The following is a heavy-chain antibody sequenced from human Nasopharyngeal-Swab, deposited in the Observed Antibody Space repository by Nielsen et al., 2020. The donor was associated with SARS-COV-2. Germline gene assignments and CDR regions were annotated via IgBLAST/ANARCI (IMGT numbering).Heavy chain of an antibody. V-gene: IGHV1-2*06. J-gene: IGHJ4*02. D-gene: IGHD6-13*01. CDR3: ARERIAAAGTGFDY. CDR2: INPNSGGT. Sequence: ASVKVSCKASGYTFTGYYMHWVRQAPGQGLEWMGRINPNSGGTNYAQKFQGGVTMTRDTSISTAYMELSRLRSDDTAVYYCARERIAAAGTGFDYWGQGTLVTVSS. CDR1: GYTFTGYY.